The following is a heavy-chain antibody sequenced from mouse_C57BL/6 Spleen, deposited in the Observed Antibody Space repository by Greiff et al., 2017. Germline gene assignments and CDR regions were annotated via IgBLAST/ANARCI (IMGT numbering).Heavy chain of an antibody. CDR2: INPNNGGT. CDR1: GYTFTDYN. Sequence: EVQLQQSGPELVKPGASVKISCKASGYTFTDYNMDWVKQSHGKSLEWIGDINPNNGGTIYNQKFKGKATLTVDKSSSTAYMELRSLTSEDTAVYYCARDYGSSYGYAMDYWGQGTSVTVSS. J-gene: IGHJ4*01. D-gene: IGHD1-1*01. CDR3: ARDYGSSYGYAMDY. V-gene: IGHV1-18*01.